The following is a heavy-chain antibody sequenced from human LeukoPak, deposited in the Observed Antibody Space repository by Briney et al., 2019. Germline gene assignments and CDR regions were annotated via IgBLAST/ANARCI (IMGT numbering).Heavy chain of an antibody. V-gene: IGHV3-15*01. CDR1: GFTFSNAW. D-gene: IGHD4-23*01. CDR3: TTLDYGGNSPFDY. CDR2: IKSKTDGGTT. J-gene: IGHJ4*02. Sequence: GGSLRLSCAASGFTFSNAWMSWVRQAPGKGLEWVGRIKSKTDGGTTDYAAPVKGRFTISRDDSKNTLYLQMNSLKTEDTAVYYCTTLDYGGNSPFDYWGQGTLVTVSS.